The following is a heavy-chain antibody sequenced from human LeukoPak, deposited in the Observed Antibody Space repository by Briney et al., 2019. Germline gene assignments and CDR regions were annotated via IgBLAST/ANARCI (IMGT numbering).Heavy chain of an antibody. CDR2: ISASGGYT. V-gene: IGHV3-23*01. J-gene: IGHJ4*02. Sequence: PGGSLRLSCAASGFTFSSYAMTWVRQAPGKGLEWVSAISASGGYTYYADSVKGRFTISRDNSKNTLYLQMNSLRAEDTAVYYCAKKLNWQDYWGQGTLVTVSS. D-gene: IGHD1-1*01. CDR1: GFTFSSYA. CDR3: AKKLNWQDY.